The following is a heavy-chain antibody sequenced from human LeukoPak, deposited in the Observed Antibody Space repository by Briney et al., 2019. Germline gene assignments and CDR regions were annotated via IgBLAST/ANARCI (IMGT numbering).Heavy chain of an antibody. CDR2: ISSSSGYI. Sequence: KPGGPLRLSCAASGLTFRSYSMQWLRQAPGKAGEWGSSISSSSGYIYYADSVKGRFTISRDNGKNSLYLQMNSLRAEDTAVYYCARERRYYYGSGSFGELDYWGQGTLVTVSS. D-gene: IGHD3-10*01. CDR1: GLTFRSYS. CDR3: ARERRYYYGSGSFGELDY. V-gene: IGHV3-21*01. J-gene: IGHJ4*02.